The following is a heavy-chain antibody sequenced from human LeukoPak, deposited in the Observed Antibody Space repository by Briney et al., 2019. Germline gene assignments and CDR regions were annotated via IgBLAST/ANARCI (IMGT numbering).Heavy chain of an antibody. CDR3: ARVYYDSSGYYGFDY. CDR2: MNPNSGNT. CDR1: GYTFTSSD. Sequence: ASVKVSCKASGYTFTSSDINWVRQATGQGLEWMGWMNPNSGNTGYAQKFQGRVTMTRNTSISTAYMELSSLRSEDTAVYYCARVYYDSSGYYGFDYWGQGTLVTVSS. D-gene: IGHD3-22*01. J-gene: IGHJ4*02. V-gene: IGHV1-8*01.